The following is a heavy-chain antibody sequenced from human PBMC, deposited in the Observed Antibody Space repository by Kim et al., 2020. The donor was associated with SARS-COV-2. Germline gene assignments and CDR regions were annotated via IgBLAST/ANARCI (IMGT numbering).Heavy chain of an antibody. CDR3: ARGSMWELLSLPFDY. CDR2: ISAYNGNT. Sequence: ASVKVSCKASGYTFTSYGISWVRQAPGQGLEWMGWISAYNGNTNYAQKLQGRVTMTTDTSTSTAYMELRSLRSDDTAVYYCARGSMWELLSLPFDYWGQGTLVTVSS. CDR1: GYTFTSYG. V-gene: IGHV1-18*01. D-gene: IGHD1-26*01. J-gene: IGHJ4*02.